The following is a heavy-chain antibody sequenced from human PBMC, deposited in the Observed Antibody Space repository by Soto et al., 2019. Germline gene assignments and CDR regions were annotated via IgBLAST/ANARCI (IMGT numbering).Heavy chain of an antibody. J-gene: IGHJ4*02. CDR2: ISSSGSYI. D-gene: IGHD3-10*01. Sequence: GGSLRLSCAASGFTFSSYNMNWVRQAPGKGLEWVSSISSSGSYIYYADSVKGRFTISRDSAKNSLYLQMNSLRVEDTAVYYCARGRFRGVIIADYFDFWGQGTLVTVSS. CDR3: ARGRFRGVIIADYFDF. CDR1: GFTFSSYN. V-gene: IGHV3-21*01.